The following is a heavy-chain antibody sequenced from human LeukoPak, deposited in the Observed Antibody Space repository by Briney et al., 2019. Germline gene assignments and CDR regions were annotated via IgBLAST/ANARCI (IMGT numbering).Heavy chain of an antibody. CDR3: ARSDQLKWFGDPRRPYHYGMDV. CDR1: GYSFAAYW. V-gene: IGHV5-51*01. CDR2: IYPGDSDT. J-gene: IGHJ6*02. Sequence: GESLKISCKASGYSFAAYWIGWVRQMPGKGLEWMGIIYPGDSDTRYRPSFQGQVTISADKSFNTAYLQWNSLKASDTAIYYCARSDQLKWFGDPRRPYHYGMDVWGQGTTVTVSS. D-gene: IGHD3-10*01.